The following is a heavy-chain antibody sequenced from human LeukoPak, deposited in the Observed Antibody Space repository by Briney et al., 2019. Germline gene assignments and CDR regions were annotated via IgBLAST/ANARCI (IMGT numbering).Heavy chain of an antibody. J-gene: IGHJ6*02. V-gene: IGHV4-39*07. CDR1: GGSVNGSGYF. D-gene: IGHD2-21*02. CDR2: VYYRGST. CDR3: ARDNHHTTTRNVVVTAITQLAAYYYGMDV. Sequence: SETLSLTCSVSGGSVNGSGYFCTWIRQPPGRGLEWIGSVYYRGSTYSNPSLKSRVTMSVDTSKNQFSLKLSSVTAADTAVYYCARDNHHTTTRNVVVTAITQLAAYYYGMDVWGQGTTVTVSS.